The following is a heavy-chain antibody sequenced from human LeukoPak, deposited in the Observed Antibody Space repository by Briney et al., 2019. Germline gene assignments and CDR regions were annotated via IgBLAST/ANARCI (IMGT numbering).Heavy chain of an antibody. D-gene: IGHD1-14*01. CDR2: ISYSGST. Sequence: SETLSLTCTVSGGSISGYYWSWIRQPPGKGLEWVGYISYSGSTNYNPSLKSRVTISVDTSKNQFSLKLNSVTAADTVVYYCARSESSAFDIWGQGTMVTVSS. CDR1: GGSISGYY. V-gene: IGHV4-59*01. J-gene: IGHJ3*02. CDR3: ARSESSAFDI.